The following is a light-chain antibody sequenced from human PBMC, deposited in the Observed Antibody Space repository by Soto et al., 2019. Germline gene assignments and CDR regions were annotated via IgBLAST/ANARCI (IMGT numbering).Light chain of an antibody. Sequence: EIVLTHSPGTLSLSPWEIATLSCRASQSVSSNLAWYQQKPGQAPRLLIYGASSRATGIPDRFSGSGSGTDFTLTISSLESEDFAVYFCQQYGDRPRTFGQGTKVDIK. CDR3: QQYGDRPRT. V-gene: IGKV3-20*01. CDR2: GAS. J-gene: IGKJ1*01. CDR1: QSVSSN.